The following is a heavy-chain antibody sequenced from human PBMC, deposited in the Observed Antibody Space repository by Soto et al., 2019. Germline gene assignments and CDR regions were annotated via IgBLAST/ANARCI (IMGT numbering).Heavy chain of an antibody. CDR1: GFTFSNAW. Sequence: GGSLRLSCVASGFTFSNAWMSWVRQAPGKGLEWVGRIKSKTDGGTTDYAASVKGRFTISRDDSKNKLYLQMNSLKTEDTAVYYFTSGTVARNYYYYYGMDVWGQGTTVTVSS. J-gene: IGHJ6*02. V-gene: IGHV3-15*01. D-gene: IGHD2-15*01. CDR3: TSGTVARNYYYYYGMDV. CDR2: IKSKTDGGTT.